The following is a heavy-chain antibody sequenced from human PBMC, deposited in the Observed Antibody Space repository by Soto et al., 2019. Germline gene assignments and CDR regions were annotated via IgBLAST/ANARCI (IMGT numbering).Heavy chain of an antibody. D-gene: IGHD2-8*01. CDR2: TYYRSKWYN. Sequence: SQTLSLTCPIAGASVSTNDATWHRIRQSPSRDHEWLGRTYYRSKWYNDYAEDDKGRITINPKTFNNKYSLHKKSETHDDTAVYYCTRLIGNSWLDSWGQGTLVTVSS. CDR1: GASVSTNDAT. CDR3: TRLIGNSWLDS. J-gene: IGHJ5*01. V-gene: IGHV6-1*01.